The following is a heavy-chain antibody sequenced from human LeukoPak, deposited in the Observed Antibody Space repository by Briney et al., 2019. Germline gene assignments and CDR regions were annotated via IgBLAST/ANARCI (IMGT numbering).Heavy chain of an antibody. CDR1: GGSISSYY. V-gene: IGHV4-59*01. Sequence: PSETLSLTCTVSGGSISSYYWSWIRQPPGKGLEWIGYIYYSGSTNYNPSLKSRVTISVDTSKNQFSLKLSSVTAADTAVYYCARAGRYYHSSGYYRNYYYYGMDVWGQGTTVTVSS. CDR2: IYYSGST. J-gene: IGHJ6*02. CDR3: ARAGRYYHSSGYYRNYYYYGMDV. D-gene: IGHD3-22*01.